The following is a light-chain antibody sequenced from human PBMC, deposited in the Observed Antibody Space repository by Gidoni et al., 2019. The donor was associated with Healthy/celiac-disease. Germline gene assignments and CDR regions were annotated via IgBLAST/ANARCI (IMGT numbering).Light chain of an antibody. CDR3: QVWDSSTARVV. J-gene: IGLJ2*01. CDR1: NIGSKN. V-gene: IGLV3-9*01. Sequence: SYEMTQPLSVSVALGQTARITCGGNNIGSKNVHWYQQQPGQAPVLVIYSDSNRPSGIPERFSGSNSGNTATLTISRAQAGDEADYYCQVWDSSTARVVFGGGTKLTVL. CDR2: SDS.